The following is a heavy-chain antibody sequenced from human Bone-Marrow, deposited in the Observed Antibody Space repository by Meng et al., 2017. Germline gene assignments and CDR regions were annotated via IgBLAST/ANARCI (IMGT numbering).Heavy chain of an antibody. Sequence: QVRRHEWGEGLLDPSDTLYLTCVVSGGSFSDYYWSWIRQPPGKGLEWIGEINHSGSTNYNPSLESRATISVDTSQNNLSLKLSSVTAADSAVYYCARGPTTMAHDFDYWGQGTLVTVSS. V-gene: IGHV4-34*01. D-gene: IGHD4-11*01. CDR1: GGSFSDYY. CDR3: ARGPTTMAHDFDY. CDR2: INHSGST. J-gene: IGHJ4*02.